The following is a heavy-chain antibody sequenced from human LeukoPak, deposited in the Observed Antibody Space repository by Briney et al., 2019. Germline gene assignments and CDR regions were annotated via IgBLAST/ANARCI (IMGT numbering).Heavy chain of an antibody. Sequence: SETLSLTCTVSGGSISSYHWSWIRQPPGKGLEWIGSIYYSGSTYYNPSLKSRVTISVDTSKDQFSLKLSSVTAADTAVYYCARRPHPYCSSTSCPYDYWGQGTLVTVSS. CDR3: ARRPHPYCSSTSCPYDY. CDR2: IYYSGST. V-gene: IGHV4-39*01. J-gene: IGHJ4*02. D-gene: IGHD2-2*01. CDR1: GGSISSYH.